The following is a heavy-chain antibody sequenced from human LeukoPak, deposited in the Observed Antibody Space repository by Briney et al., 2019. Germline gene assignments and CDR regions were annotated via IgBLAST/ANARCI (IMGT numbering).Heavy chain of an antibody. Sequence: PGRSLRLSCAASGFTFDDYAMHWVRQAPGKGLEWVSGISWNSGSIGYADSVKGRFTISRDNAKNSLYLQMNSLRAEDMALYYCARSASEADYYMDVWGKGTTVTVSS. J-gene: IGHJ6*03. CDR2: ISWNSGSI. CDR1: GFTFDDYA. D-gene: IGHD3-3*01. V-gene: IGHV3-9*03. CDR3: ARSASEADYYMDV.